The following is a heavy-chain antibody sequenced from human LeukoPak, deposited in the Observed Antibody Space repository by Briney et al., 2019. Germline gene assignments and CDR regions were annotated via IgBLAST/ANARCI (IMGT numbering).Heavy chain of an antibody. Sequence: ASVKVSCKASGYTFIIYFIHWVRQAPGQGLEWMGIINPSGGSTWYAQKFQGRVTMTRDTSTSTVYMEMSSLRSEDTAVYYCARSGGDAIRPFDYWGQGTLVTVSS. CDR3: ARSGGDAIRPFDY. CDR1: GYTFIIYF. J-gene: IGHJ4*02. V-gene: IGHV1-46*01. CDR2: INPSGGST. D-gene: IGHD2-21*02.